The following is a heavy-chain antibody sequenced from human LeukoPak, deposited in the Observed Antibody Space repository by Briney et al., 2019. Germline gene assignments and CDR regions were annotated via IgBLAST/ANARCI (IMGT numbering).Heavy chain of an antibody. CDR2: INPSGGST. CDR1: GYTFTSYY. V-gene: IGHV1-46*01. J-gene: IGHJ4*02. Sequence: ASVKVSCKASGYTFTSYYIHWVRQAPGQGLEWVGLINPSGGSTSYAQKFQGRVTTTRDTSTSTVYMELSSLRSEDTALYYCARESTWNDYWGQGTLVTVSS. CDR3: ARESTWNDY. D-gene: IGHD2/OR15-2a*01.